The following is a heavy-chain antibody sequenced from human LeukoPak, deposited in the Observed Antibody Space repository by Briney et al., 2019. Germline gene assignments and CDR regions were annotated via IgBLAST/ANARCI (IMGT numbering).Heavy chain of an antibody. Sequence: GGSLRLSCAASGFTFGLYSMTWVRQAPGKGLEWVSLIDSNSNFMNYADSVKGRFTISRDNAKNSLYLQMNSLRAGDTAVYYCARTIEMATISYFDYWGQGTLVTVSS. D-gene: IGHD5-24*01. V-gene: IGHV3-21*01. J-gene: IGHJ4*02. CDR3: ARTIEMATISYFDY. CDR1: GFTFGLYS. CDR2: IDSNSNFM.